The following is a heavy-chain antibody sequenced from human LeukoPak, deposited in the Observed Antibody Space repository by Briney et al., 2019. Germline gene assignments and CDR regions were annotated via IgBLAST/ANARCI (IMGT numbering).Heavy chain of an antibody. D-gene: IGHD7-27*01. CDR1: GFTFGDYV. CDR3: TRDSWGLPVFDY. J-gene: IGHJ4*02. V-gene: IGHV3-49*04. Sequence: GGSLRLSCTASGFTFGDYVLSWVRQAPGKGPEWVGFIRSKANGGTTEYAASVKGRFTFSRDDSKSIAYLQMNSLKTEDTAMYYCTRDSWGLPVFDYWGQGTLVTVSP. CDR2: IRSKANGGTT.